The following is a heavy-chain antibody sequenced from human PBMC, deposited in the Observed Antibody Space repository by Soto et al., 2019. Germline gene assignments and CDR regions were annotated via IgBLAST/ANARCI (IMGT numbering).Heavy chain of an antibody. Sequence: PSETRSLTCTVSGVSISSYYWSWIRQPPGKGLEWIGYIYYSGSTNYNPSLKSRVTISVDTSKNQFSLKLSSVTAADTAVYYCARQQWLVLNAFDIWGQGTMVT. V-gene: IGHV4-59*01. J-gene: IGHJ3*02. CDR1: GVSISSYY. CDR3: ARQQWLVLNAFDI. CDR2: IYYSGST. D-gene: IGHD6-19*01.